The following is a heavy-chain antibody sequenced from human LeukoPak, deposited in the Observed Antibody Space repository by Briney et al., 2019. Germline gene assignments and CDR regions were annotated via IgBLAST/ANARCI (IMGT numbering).Heavy chain of an antibody. V-gene: IGHV4-34*01. D-gene: IGHD6-13*01. Sequence: SETLSLTCAVYGGSFSGYYWSWIRQPPGEGLEWIGEINHSGSTNYNPSLKSRITISVDTSKNQFSLKLSSVTAADTAVYYCARGPCNSSSCYIDYWGQGTLVTVSS. CDR3: ARGPCNSSSCYIDY. CDR1: GGSFSGYY. J-gene: IGHJ4*02. CDR2: INHSGST.